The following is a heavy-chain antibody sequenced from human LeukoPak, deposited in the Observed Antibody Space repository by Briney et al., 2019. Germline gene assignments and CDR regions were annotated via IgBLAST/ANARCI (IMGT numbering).Heavy chain of an antibody. J-gene: IGHJ4*02. V-gene: IGHV5-10-1*01. D-gene: IGHD6-19*01. CDR3: ARRVAVAGYYFDY. Sequence: GESLKISCKVSGYIFTSYWIVWARQMPGKGLEWMGRIDPSDSYTNYSPSFQGHVTISADKSISTAYLQWSSLKASDTAMYYCARRVAVAGYYFDYWGQETLVTVSS. CDR2: IDPSDSYT. CDR1: GYIFTSYW.